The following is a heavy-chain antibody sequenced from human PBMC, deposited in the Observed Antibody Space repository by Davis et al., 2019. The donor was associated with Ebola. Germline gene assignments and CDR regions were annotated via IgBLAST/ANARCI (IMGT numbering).Heavy chain of an antibody. CDR1: GYTFTNYA. CDR2: INAGNGNT. J-gene: IGHJ3*02. V-gene: IGHV1-3*01. D-gene: IGHD3-10*01. Sequence: AASVKVSCKASGYTFTNYAMHWVRQAPGQRLEWMGWINAGNGNTKYSQKFQGRVTITRDTSASTAYMELSSLRSEDTAVYYCARGFEKWGGVFIGFDIRGQGTMVTVSS. CDR3: ARGFEKWGGVFIGFDI.